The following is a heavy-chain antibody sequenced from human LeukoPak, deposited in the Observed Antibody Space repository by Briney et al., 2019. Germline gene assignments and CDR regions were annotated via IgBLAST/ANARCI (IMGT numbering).Heavy chain of an antibody. V-gene: IGHV3-30*02. CDR1: GFTFSSFG. CDR3: ARAPSEIGGYYPEYFRH. J-gene: IGHJ1*01. CDR2: IGYDGTNK. D-gene: IGHD3-22*01. Sequence: GGSLRLSCAASGFTFSSFGMHWVRQAPGEGLEWVAYIGYDGTNKYYADSVKGRFTISRDNAKNTVSLQMNSLRAEDTGVYYCARAPSEIGGYYPEYFRHWGQGTLVTVSS.